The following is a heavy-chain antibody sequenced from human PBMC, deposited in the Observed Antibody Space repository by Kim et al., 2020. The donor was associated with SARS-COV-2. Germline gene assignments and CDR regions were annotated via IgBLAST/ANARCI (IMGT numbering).Heavy chain of an antibody. V-gene: IGHV1-69*13. Sequence: ASVKVSCQASGDIFNNYAITWVRQAPGQGLEWMGGILPILGTANYAQHFQDRVTITADGSTNTVYMDLSSLKSEDTALYYCARAAYYEDASGLHDAFDIWGQGTMVTVSS. CDR1: GDIFNNYA. J-gene: IGHJ3*02. CDR3: ARAAYYEDASGLHDAFDI. CDR2: ILPILGTA. D-gene: IGHD3-22*01.